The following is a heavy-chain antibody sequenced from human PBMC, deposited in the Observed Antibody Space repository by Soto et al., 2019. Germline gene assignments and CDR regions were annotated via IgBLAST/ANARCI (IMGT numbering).Heavy chain of an antibody. Sequence: SVKVSCKASGFTFGTCTIHWVRQARGHRLEWIGWIVVGTGNTNYAQKFQERVTITRDMSTSTAYMELSSLISEDTAVYYCAADKVPTDRYNWVDPWGQGTLVTVSS. CDR3: AADKVPTDRYNWVDP. J-gene: IGHJ5*02. CDR1: GFTFGTCT. D-gene: IGHD2-2*01. CDR2: IVVGTGNT. V-gene: IGHV1-58*02.